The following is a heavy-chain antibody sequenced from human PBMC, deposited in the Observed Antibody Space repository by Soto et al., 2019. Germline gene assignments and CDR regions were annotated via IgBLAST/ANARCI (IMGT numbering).Heavy chain of an antibody. CDR2: IIPIFGTA. CDR1: GGTFSSYA. V-gene: IGHV1-69*13. CDR3: ARDLGRDGYTYTRDDAFDI. Sequence: SVKVSCKASGGTFSSYAISWVRQAPGQGLEWMGGIIPIFGTANYAQKFQGRVTITADESTSTAYMELSSLRSEDTAVYYCARDLGRDGYTYTRDDAFDIWGQGXMVTVSS. D-gene: IGHD3-16*01. J-gene: IGHJ3*02.